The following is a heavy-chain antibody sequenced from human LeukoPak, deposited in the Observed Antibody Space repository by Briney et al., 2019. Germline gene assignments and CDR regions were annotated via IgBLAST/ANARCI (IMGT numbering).Heavy chain of an antibody. CDR1: GYTFTGDY. Sequence: ASVKASCKASGYTFTGDYMHRVRQAPGQGLEGMGWINPNSGGTNYAQKFQGRVTMTRDTSISTAYMELRRLRSDDKDVYYCARDKSRWLQHLQGYWGQGTLVTVSS. CDR3: ARDKSRWLQHLQGY. CDR2: INPNSGGT. V-gene: IGHV1-2*02. D-gene: IGHD5-24*01. J-gene: IGHJ4*02.